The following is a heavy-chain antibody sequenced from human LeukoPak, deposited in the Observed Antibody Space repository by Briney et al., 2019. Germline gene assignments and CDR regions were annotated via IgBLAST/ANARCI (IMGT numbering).Heavy chain of an antibody. Sequence: GGSLRLSCAASGFTFSSYGMHWVRQAPGKGLEWVSSISSSSSYIYYADSVKGRFTLSRDNAKNSLYLQMNSLRAEDTAVYYCARVYGYCSSTSCSPPDYWGQGTLVTVSS. CDR3: ARVYGYCSSTSCSPPDY. J-gene: IGHJ4*02. CDR1: GFTFSSYG. CDR2: ISSSSSYI. V-gene: IGHV3-21*01. D-gene: IGHD2-2*01.